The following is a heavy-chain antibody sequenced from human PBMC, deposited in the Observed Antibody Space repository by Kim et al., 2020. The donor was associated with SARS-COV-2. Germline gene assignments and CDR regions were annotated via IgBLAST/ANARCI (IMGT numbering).Heavy chain of an antibody. CDR2: IYYSGST. CDR1: GGSISSGGYY. J-gene: IGHJ3*02. D-gene: IGHD3-3*01. CDR3: ARYEIFGVTDAFDI. Sequence: SETLSLTCTVSGGSISSGGYYWSWIRQHPGKGLEWIGYIYYSGSTYYNPSLKSRVTISVDTSKNQFSLKLSSVTAADTAVYYCARYEIFGVTDAFDIWGQGTMVTVSS. V-gene: IGHV4-31*03.